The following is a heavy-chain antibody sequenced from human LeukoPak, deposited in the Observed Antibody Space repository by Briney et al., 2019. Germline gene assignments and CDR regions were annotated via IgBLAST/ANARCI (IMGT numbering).Heavy chain of an antibody. D-gene: IGHD3-16*01. CDR3: ARGGGYYFDY. Sequence: ASETLSLTCTVSGGSISSYYWSWIRQPPGKGLEWIGYIYYSGSTDYNPSLKSRVTISINTSKDQFSLKLSSVTAADTAVYYCARGGGYYFDYWGQGTLVTVSS. CDR2: IYYSGST. J-gene: IGHJ4*02. V-gene: IGHV4-59*01. CDR1: GGSISSYY.